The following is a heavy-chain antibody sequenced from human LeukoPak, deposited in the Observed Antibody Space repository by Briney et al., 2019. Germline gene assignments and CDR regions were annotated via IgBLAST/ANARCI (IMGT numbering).Heavy chain of an antibody. V-gene: IGHV3-53*01. CDR3: AREASGSYFAN. J-gene: IGHJ4*02. CDR1: GFTFSSNY. Sequence: GGSLRLSCAASGFTFSSNYMSWVRQAPGKGLEWVSGIYGGGSTYYSDSVKGRFTISRDNSRNTLYLQMNSLRAEDTAVYYCAREASGSYFANWGQGTLVTVSS. CDR2: IYGGGST. D-gene: IGHD1-26*01.